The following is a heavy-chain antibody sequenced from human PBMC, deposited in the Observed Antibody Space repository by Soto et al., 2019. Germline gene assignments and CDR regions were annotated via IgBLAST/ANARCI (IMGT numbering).Heavy chain of an antibody. D-gene: IGHD3-10*01. CDR3: ARMVRGSNIDYYHYMDV. V-gene: IGHV1-18*01. Sequence: QVQLVQSGAEVKKPGASVKVYCKASGYSFTSHGISWVRQAPGQGLEWMAWISASNGDTNYAQKFQGRVTVTTDTSTSTGYMELRSLRSEDTAVYYCARMVRGSNIDYYHYMDVWGKGTTVTVSS. J-gene: IGHJ6*03. CDR2: ISASNGDT. CDR1: GYSFTSHG.